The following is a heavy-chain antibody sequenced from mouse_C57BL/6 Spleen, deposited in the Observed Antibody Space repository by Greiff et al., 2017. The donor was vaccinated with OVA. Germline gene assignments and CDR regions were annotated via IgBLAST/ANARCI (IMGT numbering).Heavy chain of an antibody. CDR1: GYTFTSYW. Sequence: VQLQQPGAELVKPGASVKLSCKASGYTFTSYWMHWVKQRPGQGLEWIGMIHPNSGSTNYNEKFKSKATLTVDKSSSTAYMQLSSLTSEDSAVYYCARPYYYGSSYGDYWGQGTTLTVSS. J-gene: IGHJ2*01. CDR2: IHPNSGST. V-gene: IGHV1-64*01. CDR3: ARPYYYGSSYGDY. D-gene: IGHD1-1*01.